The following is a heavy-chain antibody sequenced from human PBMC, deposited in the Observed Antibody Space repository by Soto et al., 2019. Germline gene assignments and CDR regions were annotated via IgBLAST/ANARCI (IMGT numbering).Heavy chain of an antibody. V-gene: IGHV3-74*01. D-gene: IGHD2-2*01. CDR1: GFTFSSYW. CDR2: INSDGSST. CDR3: ARGGYQLLFAFDI. J-gene: IGHJ3*02. Sequence: EVQLVESGGGLVQPGGSLRLSCAAPGFTFSSYWMHWVRQAPGKGLVWVSRINSDGSSTSYADSVKGRFTISRDNAKNTLYLQMNSLRAEDTAVYYCARGGYQLLFAFDIWGQGTMVTVSS.